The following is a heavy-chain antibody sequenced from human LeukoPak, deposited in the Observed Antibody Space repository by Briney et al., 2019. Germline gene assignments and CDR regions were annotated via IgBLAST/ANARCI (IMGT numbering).Heavy chain of an antibody. D-gene: IGHD7-27*01. J-gene: IGHJ5*02. V-gene: IGHV1-69*05. CDR2: IIPIFGTA. CDR1: GGTFSSYA. Sequence: SVKVSCKASGGTFSSYAISWVRQAPGQGLEWMGRIIPIFGTANYAQKFQGRVTITTDEPTSTAYMELSSLRSEDTAVYYCARGPGVPNWFDPWGQGTLVTVSS. CDR3: ARGPGVPNWFDP.